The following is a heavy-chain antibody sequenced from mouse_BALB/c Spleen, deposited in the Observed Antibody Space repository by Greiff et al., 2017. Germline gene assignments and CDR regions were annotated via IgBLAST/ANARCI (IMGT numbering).Heavy chain of an antibody. Sequence: EVKLVESGGGLEQPKGSLKLSCAASGFTFNTYAMHWVCQAPGKGLEWVARIRSKSNNYATYYADSVKDRFTISRDDSQSMLYLQMNNLKTEDTAMYYCVRGDYDMDYWGQGTSVTVSS. D-gene: IGHD2-4*01. V-gene: IGHV10-3*03. CDR1: GFTFNTYA. CDR3: VRGDYDMDY. CDR2: IRSKSNNYAT. J-gene: IGHJ4*01.